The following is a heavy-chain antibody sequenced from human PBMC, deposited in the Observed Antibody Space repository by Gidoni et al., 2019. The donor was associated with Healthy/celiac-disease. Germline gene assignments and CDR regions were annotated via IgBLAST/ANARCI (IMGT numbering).Heavy chain of an antibody. V-gene: IGHV3-30-3*01. CDR2: ISCDGSNK. CDR1: GCTFSSYA. CDR3: ARIVVVTFDGYFDL. D-gene: IGHD3-22*01. Sequence: QVQLVESGGGVVQPGRSLRLSCAASGCTFSSYAMHWVRQAPGKGLGWGAVISCDGSNKYYADSVKGRFTISRDNSKNTLYLQMNSLRAEDTAVYYCARIVVVTFDGYFDLWGRGTLVTVSS. J-gene: IGHJ2*01.